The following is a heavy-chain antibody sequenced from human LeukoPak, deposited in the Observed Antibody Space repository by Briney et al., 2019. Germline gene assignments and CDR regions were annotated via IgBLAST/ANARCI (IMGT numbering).Heavy chain of an antibody. CDR3: ARDRPTGSYYSIDY. CDR2: IWYDGSNK. V-gene: IGHV3-33*01. D-gene: IGHD1-26*01. J-gene: IGHJ4*02. CDR1: GFTFNEFG. Sequence: GGSLRLSCAAAGFTFNEFGVHWVRQAPGQGLEWVALIWYDGSNKYYADSVKGRFTISRDNSKNTVYLQMNSLRVEDTAIYYCARDRPTGSYYSIDYWGQGTLAAVSS.